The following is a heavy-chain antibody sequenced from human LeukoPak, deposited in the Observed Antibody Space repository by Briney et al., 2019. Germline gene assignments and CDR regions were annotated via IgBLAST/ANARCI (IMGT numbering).Heavy chain of an antibody. CDR1: GFTLSNYN. CDR3: ASSIFEDAFDI. D-gene: IGHD3-3*01. J-gene: IGHJ3*02. V-gene: IGHV3-48*01. CDR2: VSPNGYTK. Sequence: GGSLRLSCAASGFTLSNYNMNWVRQTPGKGLEWVSYVSPNGYTKHYADAVKGRFTISRDNAKDSLYLQMNSLRAEDTAVYYCASSIFEDAFDIWGQGTMVTVSS.